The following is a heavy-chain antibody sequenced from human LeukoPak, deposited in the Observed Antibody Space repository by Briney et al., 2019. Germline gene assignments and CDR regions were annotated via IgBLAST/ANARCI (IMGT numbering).Heavy chain of an antibody. D-gene: IGHD2-15*01. V-gene: IGHV3-30*02. CDR1: GFTFKTYG. J-gene: IGHJ4*02. CDR3: AKSGRYCSGGSCYQEASLDY. CDR2: IEKDGSNK. Sequence: GGSLRLSCAASGFTFKTYGMHWVRQAPGKGLDWVAFIEKDGSNKYYADSVKGRFTVSRDNSKNTLYLQMNSLRAEDTAVYYCAKSGRYCSGGSCYQEASLDYWGQGTLVTVSS.